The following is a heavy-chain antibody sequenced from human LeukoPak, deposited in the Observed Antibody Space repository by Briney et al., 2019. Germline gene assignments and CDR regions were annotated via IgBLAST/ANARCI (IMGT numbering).Heavy chain of an antibody. CDR3: ARDGLSSGYFALFDY. CDR2: IYHSGST. D-gene: IGHD3-22*01. V-gene: IGHV4-38-2*02. CDR1: GYSISSGYY. J-gene: IGHJ4*02. Sequence: PSETLSLTCTVSGYSISSGYYWGWIRQPPGKGLEWIGSIYHSGSTYYNPSLKSRVTISVDTSKNQFSLKLSSVTAADTAVYYCARDGLSSGYFALFDYWGQGTLVTVSS.